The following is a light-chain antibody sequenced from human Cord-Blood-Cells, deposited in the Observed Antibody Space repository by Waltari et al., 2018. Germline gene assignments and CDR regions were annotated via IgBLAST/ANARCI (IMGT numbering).Light chain of an antibody. CDR3: QQYGSSPPLT. Sequence: EIVLTQSPGTLSLSPGERATLSCRASQSVSSSYLAWYQQKPGQAPRLLIYGASSSATGIPDRVSGSGSGTDFTLTISRLEPEDFAVYYCQQYGSSPPLTFGGGTK. J-gene: IGKJ4*01. CDR1: QSVSSSY. V-gene: IGKV3-20*01. CDR2: GAS.